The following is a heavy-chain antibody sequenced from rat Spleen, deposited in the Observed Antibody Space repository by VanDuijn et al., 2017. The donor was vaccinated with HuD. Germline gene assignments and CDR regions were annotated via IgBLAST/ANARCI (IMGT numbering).Heavy chain of an antibody. V-gene: IGHV5-27*01. CDR3: ATDGFYDGTYYAVYVMDA. J-gene: IGHJ4*01. D-gene: IGHD1-12*02. CDR1: GFTFSDYY. Sequence: EVQLVESGGGLVQPGRSLRLSCVASGFTFSDYYMAWVRQAPTKGLEWVASISPSGGSTYYRDSVKGRFTISRDNAESTLFLQMDSLRSEDTATYYCATDGFYDGTYYAVYVMDAWGQGASVTVSS. CDR2: ISPSGGST.